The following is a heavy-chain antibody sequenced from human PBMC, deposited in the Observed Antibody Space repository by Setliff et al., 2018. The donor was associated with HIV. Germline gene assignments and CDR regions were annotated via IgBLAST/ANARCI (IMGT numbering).Heavy chain of an antibody. D-gene: IGHD2-15*01. V-gene: IGHV4-4*09. Sequence: LPETLSLTCTVSGGSISTSYWNWIRQPPGKGLEWIAYIYISGTTNYNPSLKSRVTISLDTSRNQFSLKLGSVTAADTAMYYCAREHCSGGSCNGFDIWGQGTMVTVSS. CDR3: AREHCSGGSCNGFDI. J-gene: IGHJ3*02. CDR1: GGSISTSY. CDR2: IYISGTT.